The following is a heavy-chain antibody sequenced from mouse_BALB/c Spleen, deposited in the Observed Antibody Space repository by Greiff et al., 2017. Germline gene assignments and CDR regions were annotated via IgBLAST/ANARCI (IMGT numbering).Heavy chain of an antibody. J-gene: IGHJ3*01. Sequence: EVMLVESGGGLVQPGGSLKLSCAASGFTFSSYGMSWVRQTPDKRLELVATINSNGGSTYYPDSVKGRFTISRDNAKNTLYLQMSSLKSEDTAMYYCARVSYDSPYWGQGTLVTVSA. CDR3: ARVSYDSPY. CDR1: GFTFSSYG. D-gene: IGHD1-1*01. V-gene: IGHV5-6-3*01. CDR2: INSNGGST.